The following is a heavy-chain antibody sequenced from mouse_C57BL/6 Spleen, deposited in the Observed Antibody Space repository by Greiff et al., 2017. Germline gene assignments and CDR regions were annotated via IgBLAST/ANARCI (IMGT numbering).Heavy chain of an antibody. CDR2: IYPGDGDT. CDR3: ARSPGPYYYGSSPWYFDV. CDR1: GYAFSSSW. J-gene: IGHJ1*03. V-gene: IGHV1-82*01. Sequence: QVQLQQSGPELVKPGASVKISCKASGYAFSSSWMNWVKQRPGKGLEWIGRIYPGDGDTNYNGKFKGKATLTADKSSSTAYMQLSSLTSEDSAVYFCARSPGPYYYGSSPWYFDVWGTGTTVTVSS. D-gene: IGHD1-1*01.